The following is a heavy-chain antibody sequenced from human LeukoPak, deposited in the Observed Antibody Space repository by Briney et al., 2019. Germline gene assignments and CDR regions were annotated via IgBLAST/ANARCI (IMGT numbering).Heavy chain of an antibody. D-gene: IGHD3-10*01. CDR3: TRRGGYFDY. V-gene: IGHV3-48*03. CDR1: GFTFSTYE. Sequence: PGGSLRLSCAASGFTFSTYEMNWVRQAPGKGLEWNSCVSAGGLTTFYADSVKGRFTVSRDNAKNSLYLQMNSLTVEDTAVYYCTRRGGYFDYWGQGSLVTVSS. CDR2: VSAGGLTT. J-gene: IGHJ4*02.